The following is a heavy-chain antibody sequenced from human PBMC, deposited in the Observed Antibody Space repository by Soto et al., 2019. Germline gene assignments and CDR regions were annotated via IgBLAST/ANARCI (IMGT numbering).Heavy chain of an antibody. CDR3: VRHQRYSSGWYIDY. D-gene: IGHD6-19*01. CDR2: AHDRGTT. CDR1: RGSTNSANYS. Sequence: TSETLSLTCTVSRGSTNSANYSPGWIRQPPGKGLDWIGNAHDRGTTYYNTSPKGRVPISVDTSKTQFSLKLSSVTAADSAVFFCVRHQRYSSGWYIDYWGQGTPVTVS. V-gene: IGHV4-39*01. J-gene: IGHJ4*02.